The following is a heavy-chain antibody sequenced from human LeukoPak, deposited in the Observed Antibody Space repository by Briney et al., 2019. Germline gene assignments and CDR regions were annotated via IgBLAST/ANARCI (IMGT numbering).Heavy chain of an antibody. CDR1: GFTFDDYA. Sequence: PGGSLRLSCAASGFTFDDYAMHWVRQAPGKGLEWVSGISWNSGSIGYADSVKGRFTISRDNAKNSLYLQMNSLRAEDTALYYCAKDMGIVGATTPFYHRGQGTLGTVS. D-gene: IGHD1-26*01. CDR2: ISWNSGSI. V-gene: IGHV3-9*01. J-gene: IGHJ4*02. CDR3: AKDMGIVGATTPFYH.